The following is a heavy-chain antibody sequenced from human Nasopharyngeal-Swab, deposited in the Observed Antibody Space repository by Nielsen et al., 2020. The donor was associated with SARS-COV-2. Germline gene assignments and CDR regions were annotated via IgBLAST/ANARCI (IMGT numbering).Heavy chain of an antibody. Sequence: GGSLRLSCAASGFTFSSYWMHWVRQAPGKGLVWVSRINSDGSSTSYADSVKGRFTISRDNAKNTLYLQMNSLRAEDTAVYYCARDRRPTDWDYYYGMDVWGQGTTVTVSS. D-gene: IGHD3/OR15-3a*01. V-gene: IGHV3-74*01. CDR1: GFTFSSYW. CDR2: INSDGSST. J-gene: IGHJ6*02. CDR3: ARDRRPTDWDYYYGMDV.